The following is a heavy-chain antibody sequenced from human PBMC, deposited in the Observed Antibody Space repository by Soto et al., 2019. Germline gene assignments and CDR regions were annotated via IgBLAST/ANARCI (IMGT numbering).Heavy chain of an antibody. V-gene: IGHV3-30*18. J-gene: IGHJ4*02. Sequence: GGSLRLSCAASGFTFSSYGMHWVRQAPGKGLEWVAAISYDGSIKYYADSVKGRFTISRDNSKNTLHLQMNSLRAEDTAVYYCAKDKDSSGYYYHDYWGQGPLVTVSS. CDR3: AKDKDSSGYYYHDY. CDR2: ISYDGSIK. D-gene: IGHD3-22*01. CDR1: GFTFSSYG.